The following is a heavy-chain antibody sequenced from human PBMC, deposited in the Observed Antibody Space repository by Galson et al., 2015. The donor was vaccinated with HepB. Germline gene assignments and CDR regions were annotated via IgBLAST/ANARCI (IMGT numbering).Heavy chain of an antibody. CDR2: IIPILGIA. D-gene: IGHD2-15*01. J-gene: IGHJ3*02. Sequence: SVKVSCKASGGTFSSYTISWVRQAPGQGLEWMGRIIPILGIANYAQRFQGRVTITADKSTSTAYMELSSLRSEDTAVYYCARFPHCSGGSCYGVKAFDIWGQGTMVTVSS. CDR3: ARFPHCSGGSCYGVKAFDI. CDR1: GGTFSSYT. V-gene: IGHV1-69*02.